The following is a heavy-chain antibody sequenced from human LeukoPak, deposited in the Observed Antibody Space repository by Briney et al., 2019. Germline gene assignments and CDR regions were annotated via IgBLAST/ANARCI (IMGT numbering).Heavy chain of an antibody. CDR3: ARGVTIFGVVRNALDI. D-gene: IGHD3-3*01. CDR2: INWSGGSI. Sequence: GGSLRLSCAASGFTFDDYGMSWVRQAPGKGLEWVSGINWSGGSIGYADSVKGRFTISRDNAKNSLYLQMNSLRAEDTALYYCARGVTIFGVVRNALDIWGQGTLVTVSS. V-gene: IGHV3-20*04. CDR1: GFTFDDYG. J-gene: IGHJ3*02.